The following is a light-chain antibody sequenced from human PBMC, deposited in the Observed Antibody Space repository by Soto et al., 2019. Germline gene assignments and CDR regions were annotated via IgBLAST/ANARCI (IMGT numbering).Light chain of an antibody. CDR2: DAS. CDR3: QQYDDLPIT. V-gene: IGKV1-33*01. CDR1: QDISPY. J-gene: IGKJ5*01. Sequence: DIQITHSPAALSASVGNTVTITCQASQDISPYYNAYHQKPPNPLKLLLYDASTLHPGVPSRFRGSGSGTEFSFNITSLQPEDVATYYCQQYDDLPITFGQGTRLEIK.